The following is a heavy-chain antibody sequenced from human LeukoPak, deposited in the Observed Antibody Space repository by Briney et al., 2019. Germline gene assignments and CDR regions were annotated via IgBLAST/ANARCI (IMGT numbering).Heavy chain of an antibody. V-gene: IGHV3-48*04. D-gene: IGHD2-2*01. CDR3: ARDQGIVVVPAANDY. J-gene: IGHJ4*02. CDR2: SNSGSSAI. CDR1: GFTFSSYA. Sequence: PGGSLRLSCAASGFTFSSYAMNWVRQAPGRGLEWISYSNSGSSAIYYADSVKGRFTISRDNAKNSLYLQMNTLRADDTAVYYCARDQGIVVVPAANDYWGQGTLVTVSS.